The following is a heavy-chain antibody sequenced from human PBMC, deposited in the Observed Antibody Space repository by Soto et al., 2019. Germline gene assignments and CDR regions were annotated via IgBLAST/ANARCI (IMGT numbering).Heavy chain of an antibody. CDR2: ISGTRGRQRNT. D-gene: IGHD3-9*01. J-gene: IGHJ5*02. CDR3: AKTMSRLVGYDMNRLAP. Sequence: GGSLRLSCAASGFIFSDYAMTWVRQAPGKGLEWVSTISGTRGRQRNTFYTASVKGRFTVTRDNSKNTLFLQMNSLRVEDTAVYYCAKTMSRLVGYDMNRLAPSGQGTLVTVSS. CDR1: GFIFSDYA. V-gene: IGHV3-23*01.